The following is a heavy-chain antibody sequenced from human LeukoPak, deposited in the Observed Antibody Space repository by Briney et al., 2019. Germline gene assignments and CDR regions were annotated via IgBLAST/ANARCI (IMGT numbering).Heavy chain of an antibody. CDR1: GFTFSSYG. D-gene: IGHD2-21*01. J-gene: IGHJ4*02. Sequence: GGSLRLSCAASGFTFSSYGMHWVRQAPGKGLEWVAVIWYDGSNKYYADSVKGRFTISRDNSKNTLYLQMNSLRAEDTAVYYCARPGTLWAYYFDYWGQGTLVTVSS. V-gene: IGHV3-33*01. CDR3: ARPGTLWAYYFDY. CDR2: IWYDGSNK.